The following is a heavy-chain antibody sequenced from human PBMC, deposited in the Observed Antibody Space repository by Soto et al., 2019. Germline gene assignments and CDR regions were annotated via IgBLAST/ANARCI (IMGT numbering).Heavy chain of an antibody. CDR2: FTWNSGII. V-gene: IGHV3-9*01. CDR1: GFTFDDYA. D-gene: IGHD3-10*01. J-gene: IGHJ4*02. CDR3: AKTEFYRWRVRD. Sequence: EVQLVESGGGLVQPGRSLRLSCAASGFTFDDYAMHWVRQTPGRGLEWVSGFTWNSGIIGYADSVRGRFTISRDTANNSLDLQMNSLRVEDTGMYYCAKTEFYRWRVRDWGPGTLVTVSS.